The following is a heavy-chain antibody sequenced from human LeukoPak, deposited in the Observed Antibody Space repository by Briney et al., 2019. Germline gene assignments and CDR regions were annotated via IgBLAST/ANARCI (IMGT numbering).Heavy chain of an antibody. CDR1: GYSFTYYW. CDR3: ARRGSLGLSVAAMDYFDY. V-gene: IGHV5-51*01. CDR2: IYPGDSDT. Sequence: GEPLKTSCNGLGYSFTYYWIGWARPIPGKGLEFMGIIYPGDSDTRYSSSFQGQVTISADKSISTAYLQWSSQKPSDTAMYYCARRGSLGLSVAAMDYFDYWGQGTLVTVSS. D-gene: IGHD3-16*01. J-gene: IGHJ4*02.